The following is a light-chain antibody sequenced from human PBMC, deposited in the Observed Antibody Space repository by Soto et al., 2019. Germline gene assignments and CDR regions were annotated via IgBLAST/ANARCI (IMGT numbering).Light chain of an antibody. CDR2: AAS. V-gene: IGKV1-12*01. CDR3: QQANSFFRVT. Sequence: DIQMTQSPSSVSASVGDRVSITCRASQGISSWLAWYQRKPGKAPKVLIYAASSLQSGVPSRFSGSGSGTDFTLTISSLQPEDFATYYCQQANSFFRVTFGPGTKVDIK. J-gene: IGKJ3*01. CDR1: QGISSW.